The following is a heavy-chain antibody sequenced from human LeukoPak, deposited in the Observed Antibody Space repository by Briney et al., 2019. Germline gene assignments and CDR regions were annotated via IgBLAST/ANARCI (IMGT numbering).Heavy chain of an antibody. CDR1: GGTFSSYA. J-gene: IGHJ3*02. CDR2: IIPIFGTA. V-gene: IGHV1-69*13. CDR3: ARRKAAADGNDAFGI. D-gene: IGHD6-13*01. Sequence: ASVKVSCKASGGTFSSYAISWVRQAPGQGLEWMGGIIPIFGTANYAQKFQGRVTITADESTSTAYMELSSLRSEDTAVYYCARRKAAADGNDAFGIWGQGTMVTVSS.